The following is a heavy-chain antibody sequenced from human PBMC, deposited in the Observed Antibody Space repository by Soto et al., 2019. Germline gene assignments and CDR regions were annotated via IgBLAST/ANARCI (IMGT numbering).Heavy chain of an antibody. Sequence: ASVKVSCKASGGTFSSYAISWVRQAPGQGLEWMGGIIPIFGTANYSPSFQGHVTISADKSISTAYLQWSSLKASDTAMYYCARHTVTTGDYYYGMDVWGQGTTVTVSS. CDR1: GGTFSSYA. CDR2: IIPIFGTA. D-gene: IGHD4-4*01. J-gene: IGHJ6*02. V-gene: IGHV1-69*06. CDR3: ARHTVTTGDYYYGMDV.